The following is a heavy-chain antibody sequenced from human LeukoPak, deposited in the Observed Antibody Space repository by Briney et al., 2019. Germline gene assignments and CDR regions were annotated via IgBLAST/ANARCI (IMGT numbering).Heavy chain of an antibody. J-gene: IGHJ6*03. CDR2: IRYDGSNK. Sequence: PGGSLRLSCAASGFIFSSYGMHWVRQAPGKGLEWVAFIRYDGSNKCYADSVKGRFTISRDNSKNMLYLQMNSLRGEETAVYYCAKVTSPYYYYMDVWGKGTTVTVSS. V-gene: IGHV3-30*02. CDR1: GFIFSSYG. CDR3: AKVTSPYYYYMDV.